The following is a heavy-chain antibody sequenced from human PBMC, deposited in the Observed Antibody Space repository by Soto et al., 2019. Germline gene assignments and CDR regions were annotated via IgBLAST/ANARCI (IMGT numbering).Heavy chain of an antibody. CDR1: GYTFTSYG. CDR3: ARDRGQWLVQNYFDY. CDR2: ISAYNGNT. Sequence: GASVKVSCKASGYTFTSYGISWVRQAPGQGLEWMGWISAYNGNTNYAQKLQGRVTMTTDTSTSTAYMELRSLRSGDTAVYYCARDRGQWLVQNYFDYWGQGTLVTVSS. D-gene: IGHD6-19*01. V-gene: IGHV1-18*01. J-gene: IGHJ4*02.